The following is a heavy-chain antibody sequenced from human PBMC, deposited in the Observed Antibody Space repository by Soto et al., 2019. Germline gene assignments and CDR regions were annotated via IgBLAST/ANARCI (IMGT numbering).Heavy chain of an antibody. Sequence: SVKVSCKASGGTFSSYAISWVRQAPGQGLEWVGGIIPIFGTANYAQKFQGRVTITADKSTSTAYMELSSLRSEDTAVYYCAGRTVTDNYYYGMDVWGQATTVTVSS. D-gene: IGHD4-17*01. J-gene: IGHJ6*02. CDR2: IIPIFGTA. V-gene: IGHV1-69*06. CDR3: AGRTVTDNYYYGMDV. CDR1: GGTFSSYA.